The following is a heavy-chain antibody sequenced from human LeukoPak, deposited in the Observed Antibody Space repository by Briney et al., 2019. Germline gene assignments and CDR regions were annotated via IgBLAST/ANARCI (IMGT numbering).Heavy chain of an antibody. J-gene: IGHJ4*02. V-gene: IGHV3-21*01. CDR1: GFTFSSYS. D-gene: IGHD4-17*01. CDR3: ARDGYGDYSFDY. Sequence: GGSLRLSCAASGFTFSSYSMNWVRQAPGKGLEWVSSISSSSSYMYYADSVKGRFTISRDNAKNSLYLQMNSLRAEDTAVYYCARDGYGDYSFDYWGQGTLVTVSS. CDR2: ISSSSSYM.